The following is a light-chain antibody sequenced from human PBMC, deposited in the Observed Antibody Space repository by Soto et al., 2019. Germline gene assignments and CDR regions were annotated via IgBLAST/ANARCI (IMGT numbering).Light chain of an antibody. CDR2: GNS. J-gene: IGLJ7*01. Sequence: QSVLTQPPSVSGAPGQRVTISCTGSRSNIGAGYDVHWYQQLPGTAPKLLIYGNSNRPSGVPDRFSGSKSGTSASLAITGLQAEDESDYYCQASDSRLSGAVFGGGTPLTVL. V-gene: IGLV1-40*01. CDR1: RSNIGAGYD. CDR3: QASDSRLSGAV.